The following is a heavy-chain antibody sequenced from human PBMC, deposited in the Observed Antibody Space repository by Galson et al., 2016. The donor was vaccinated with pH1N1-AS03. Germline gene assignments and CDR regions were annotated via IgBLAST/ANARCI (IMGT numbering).Heavy chain of an antibody. Sequence: RLSCAASGFTINNNYMSWVRQAPGKGLEWVSVIYGGGDTSYADSVKGRFTISRDNSKNTVYLQMNSLRVEDTAVYYCAREPWGSTQGEYWGQGTLVTVSS. V-gene: IGHV3-53*01. J-gene: IGHJ4*02. CDR3: AREPWGSTQGEY. CDR1: GFTINNNY. D-gene: IGHD3-16*01. CDR2: IYGGGDT.